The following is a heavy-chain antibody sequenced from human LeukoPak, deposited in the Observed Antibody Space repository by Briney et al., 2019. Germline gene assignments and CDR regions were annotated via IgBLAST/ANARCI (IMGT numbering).Heavy chain of an antibody. CDR3: ARDLDKWLRLHYYYYMDV. CDR2: INPYSGLT. V-gene: IGHV1-2*02. CDR1: GYTFTDNF. D-gene: IGHD5-12*01. Sequence: ASVKVSCKASGYTFTDNFMHWVRQAPGQGLEWMGWINPYSGLTNYAQKFQGRVTMTRDTSISTAYMELSRLRSDDTAVYYCARDLDKWLRLHYYYYMDVWGKGTTVTVSS. J-gene: IGHJ6*03.